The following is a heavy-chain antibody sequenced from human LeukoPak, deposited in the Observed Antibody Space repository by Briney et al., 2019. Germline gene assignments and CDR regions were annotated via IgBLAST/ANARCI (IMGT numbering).Heavy chain of an antibody. CDR1: GYAFTSYY. CDR2: INPSGGFT. CDR3: ARDGGYDILTGYCNY. J-gene: IGHJ4*02. V-gene: IGHV1-46*01. D-gene: IGHD3-9*01. Sequence: GASVKVSCKASGYAFTSYYMHWVRQAPGQGLEWMGIINPSGGFTIYAQKFQGRVTVTRDTSTSTVYMELSSLGSEDTAVYYCARDGGYDILTGYCNYWGQGTLVTVSS.